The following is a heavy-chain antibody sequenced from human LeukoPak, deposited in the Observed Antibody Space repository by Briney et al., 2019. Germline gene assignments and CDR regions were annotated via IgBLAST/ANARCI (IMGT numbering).Heavy chain of an antibody. Sequence: GGSLRLSCAASGFTFSSYGMRWVRQAPGKGLEWVAVISYDGSNKYYADSVKGRFTISRDYSKNTLYLQMNSLRAEDTAVYYCAKLKYSSWGYFDYWGQGTLVTVSS. J-gene: IGHJ4*02. V-gene: IGHV3-30*18. CDR1: GFTFSSYG. D-gene: IGHD6-19*01. CDR2: ISYDGSNK. CDR3: AKLKYSSWGYFDY.